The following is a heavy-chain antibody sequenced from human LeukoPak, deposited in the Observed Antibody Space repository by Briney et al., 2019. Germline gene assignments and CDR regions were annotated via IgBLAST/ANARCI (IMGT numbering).Heavy chain of an antibody. Sequence: GGSLRLSCAASGFTFSSYEMNWVRQAPGKGLEWVSYISSSGSTIYYTDSVKGRFTISRDNAKNSLHLQMNSLRAEDTAVYYCASRDSGSSLADYWGQGTLVTVSS. V-gene: IGHV3-48*03. CDR2: ISSSGSTI. CDR1: GFTFSSYE. CDR3: ASRDSGSSLADY. D-gene: IGHD1-26*01. J-gene: IGHJ4*02.